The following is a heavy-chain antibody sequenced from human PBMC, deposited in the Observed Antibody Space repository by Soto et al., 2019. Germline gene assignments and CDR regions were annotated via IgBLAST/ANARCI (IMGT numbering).Heavy chain of an antibody. V-gene: IGHV3-9*01. J-gene: IGHJ4*02. CDR2: IGWNSVNR. D-gene: IGHD3-10*01. Sequence: DVHLVESGGGLVQPGRSLRLSCGAPGFSFDDYAMHWVRQAPGKGLEWVASIGWNSVNRDYADSVKGRFTISRDNAKNSLYLQMISLRAEDTALYYCAKDVSGWSAGESPFPVDHWGQGTLVTVSS. CDR1: GFSFDDYA. CDR3: AKDVSGWSAGESPFPVDH.